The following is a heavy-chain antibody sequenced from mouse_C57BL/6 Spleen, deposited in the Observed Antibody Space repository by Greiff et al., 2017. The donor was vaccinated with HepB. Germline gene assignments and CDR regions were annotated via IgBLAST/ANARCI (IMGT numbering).Heavy chain of an antibody. D-gene: IGHD1-1*01. Sequence: EVQLQQSGPVLVKPGASVKMSCKASGYTFTDYYMNWVKQSHGKSLEWIGVINPYNGGTSYNQKFKGKATLTVDKSSSTAYMELNSLTSEDSAVYYCAGATTVVATPYAMDYWGQGTSVTVSS. CDR2: INPYNGGT. V-gene: IGHV1-19*01. J-gene: IGHJ4*01. CDR3: AGATTVVATPYAMDY. CDR1: GYTFTDYY.